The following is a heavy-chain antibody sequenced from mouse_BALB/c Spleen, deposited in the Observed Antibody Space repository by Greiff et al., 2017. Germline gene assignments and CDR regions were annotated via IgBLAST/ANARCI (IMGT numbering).Heavy chain of an antibody. CDR2: IYPGSGST. D-gene: IGHD2-5*01. Sequence: LQQPGPELVRPGASVKLSCKASGYTFTSYWMHWVKQRPGQGLEWIGNIYPGSGSTNYDEKFKSKATLTVDTSSSTAYMQLSSLTSEDSAVYYCTRGGAYSNFPAYWGQGTLVTVSA. CDR3: TRGGAYSNFPAY. J-gene: IGHJ3*01. CDR1: GYTFTSYW. V-gene: IGHV1S22*01.